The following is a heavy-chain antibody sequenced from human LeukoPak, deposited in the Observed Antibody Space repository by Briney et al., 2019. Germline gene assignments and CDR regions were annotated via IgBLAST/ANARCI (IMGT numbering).Heavy chain of an antibody. CDR3: ARGYRGGHDSSSYYQNDY. J-gene: IGHJ4*02. V-gene: IGHV4-34*01. Sequence: SETLSLTCAVYGGSFSGYYWSWIRQPPGNGLEWIGEINHSGSTNYNPSLKSRVTISVDTSKNQFSLKLSSVTAADTAVYYCARGYRGGHDSSSYYQNDYWGQGTLVTVSS. CDR1: GGSFSGYY. D-gene: IGHD3-22*01. CDR2: INHSGST.